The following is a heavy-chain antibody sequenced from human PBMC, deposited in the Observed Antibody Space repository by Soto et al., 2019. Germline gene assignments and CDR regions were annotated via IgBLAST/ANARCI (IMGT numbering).Heavy chain of an antibody. Sequence: QVQLVQSGAEVKKPGSAVKFSCKVSGGTFSSYAIRWVRQAPGRGLQCMGGIIPISGTADYAQKFQGRVTIIADEFTNTAYLELSSLRSEDTSVYYCARDLVGGSSAYYYGMDVWGQGTTVTVSS. CDR2: IIPISGTA. V-gene: IGHV1-69*01. J-gene: IGHJ6*02. D-gene: IGHD3-3*01. CDR3: ARDLVGGSSAYYYGMDV. CDR1: GGTFSSYA.